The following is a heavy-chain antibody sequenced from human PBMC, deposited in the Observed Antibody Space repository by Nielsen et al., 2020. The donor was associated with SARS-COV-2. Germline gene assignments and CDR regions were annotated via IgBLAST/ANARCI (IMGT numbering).Heavy chain of an antibody. J-gene: IGHJ4*02. D-gene: IGHD2-15*01. Sequence: WIRQPPGKGLEWVSVIYSGGSTYYADSVKGRFTISRDNSKNTLYLQMNSLRAEDTAVYYCARVRVVVVVAATLGPYYFDYWGQGTLVTVSS. CDR2: IYSGGST. CDR3: ARVRVVVVVAATLGPYYFDY. V-gene: IGHV3-53*01.